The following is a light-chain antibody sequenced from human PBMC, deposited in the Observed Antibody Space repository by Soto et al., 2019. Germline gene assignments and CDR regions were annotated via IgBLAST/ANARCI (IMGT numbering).Light chain of an antibody. CDR2: AAS. J-gene: IGKJ1*01. V-gene: IGKV1-27*01. CDR3: QKYNSAPWT. Sequence: DIQMTQSPSSLSASVGDRVMITCRASQGISNHLAWYQQKPGTVPKLLIYAASTLQSGVPSRFSGNGSGTDYTLTISSLQTEDVATYYCQKYNSAPWTFGQGTKVYIK. CDR1: QGISNH.